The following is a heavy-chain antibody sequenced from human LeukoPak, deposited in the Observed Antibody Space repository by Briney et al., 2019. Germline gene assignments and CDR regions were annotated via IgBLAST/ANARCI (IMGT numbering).Heavy chain of an antibody. CDR3: ARCIAALEGNWFDP. Sequence: SVKVSCKASGGTFSSYAISWVRQAPGQGLEWMGGIIPIFGTANYAQKFQGRVTITTDESTSTAYMELSSLRSEDTAVYYCARCIAALEGNWFDPWGQGTLVTVSS. D-gene: IGHD6-13*01. V-gene: IGHV1-69*05. CDR2: IIPIFGTA. J-gene: IGHJ5*02. CDR1: GGTFSSYA.